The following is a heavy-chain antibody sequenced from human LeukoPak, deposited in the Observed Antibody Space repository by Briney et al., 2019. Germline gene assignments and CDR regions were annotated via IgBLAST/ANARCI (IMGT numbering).Heavy chain of an antibody. J-gene: IGHJ3*02. CDR2: IYYSGST. V-gene: IGHV4-59*01. CDR1: GVSISGSY. Sequence: SETLSLTCTVSGVSISGSYWSWIRQPPGKGLEWIGYIYYSGSTNYNPSLKSRVTILVDTSNNQFSLRLNSVTAADTAVYYCARENTMVRGAFDAFDIWGQGTMVTVSS. D-gene: IGHD3-10*01. CDR3: ARENTMVRGAFDAFDI.